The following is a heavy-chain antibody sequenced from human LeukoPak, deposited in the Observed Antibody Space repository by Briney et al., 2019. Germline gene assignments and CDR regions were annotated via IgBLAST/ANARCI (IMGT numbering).Heavy chain of an antibody. CDR1: GYSFSDHF. J-gene: IGHJ4*02. CDR3: ARGASGTLRSFDWLTQEPLDF. V-gene: IGHV1-2*06. D-gene: IGHD3-10*01. Sequence: EASVKVSCKASGYSFSDHFLHWVRLAPGHVLQWMGRINPQNGDTSYSETFQDRVTMTRDTSTSTVYMHLNDLTSQDTALYFCARGASGTLRSFDWLTQEPLDFWGQGTPVTVSS. CDR2: INPQNGDT.